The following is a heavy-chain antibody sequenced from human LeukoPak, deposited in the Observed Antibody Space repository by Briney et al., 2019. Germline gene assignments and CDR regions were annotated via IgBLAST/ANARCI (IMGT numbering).Heavy chain of an antibody. Sequence: GGSLRLSCAASGFTVGSNYMSWVRQAPGKGLVWVSVIYRGGSTDYADSVKGRFTISRDNSKNTLYLQMNSLRAEDTAVYYCALQNDSSPFDYWGQGTLVTVSS. J-gene: IGHJ4*02. CDR3: ALQNDSSPFDY. CDR1: GFTVGSNY. D-gene: IGHD3-22*01. CDR2: IYRGGST. V-gene: IGHV3-53*01.